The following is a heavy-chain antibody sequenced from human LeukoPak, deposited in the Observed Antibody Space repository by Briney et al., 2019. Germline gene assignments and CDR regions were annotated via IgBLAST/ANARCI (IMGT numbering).Heavy chain of an antibody. CDR2: MNPNSGNT. V-gene: IGHV1-8*01. J-gene: IGHJ4*02. D-gene: IGHD3-9*01. CDR3: ATAPSRLRYFDWLLYGGGDY. Sequence: ASVKVSCKASGYTFTSYDINWVRQAPGQGLEWMGGMNPNSGNTGYAQKFQGRVTMTRNTSISTAYMELSSLRSEDTAVYYCATAPSRLRYFDWLLYGGGDYWGQGTLVTVSS. CDR1: GYTFTSYD.